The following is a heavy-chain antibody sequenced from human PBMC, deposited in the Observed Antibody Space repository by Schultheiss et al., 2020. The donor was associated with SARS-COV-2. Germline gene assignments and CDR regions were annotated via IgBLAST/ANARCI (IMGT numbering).Heavy chain of an antibody. CDR1: GGSFSGYY. Sequence: SETLSLTCAVYGGSFSGYYWSWIRQPPGKGLEWIGEINHSGSTNYNPSLKSRVTISVDTSKNQFSLKLSSVTAADTAMYYCARAPDYYYDSSGTGIDYWGQGTLVTVSS. CDR3: ARAPDYYYDSSGTGIDY. D-gene: IGHD3-22*01. J-gene: IGHJ4*02. CDR2: INHSGST. V-gene: IGHV4-34*01.